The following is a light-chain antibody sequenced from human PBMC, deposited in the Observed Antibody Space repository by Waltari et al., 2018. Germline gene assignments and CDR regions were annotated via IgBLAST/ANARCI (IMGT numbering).Light chain of an antibody. J-gene: IGKJ3*01. Sequence: EIVLTQSPATLSVSPGESATLSFRASQSVRTNLAWYQQKPGQAPRLLIYGASNRATGIPARFSGSGSGTEFTLTIRSLQSEDFALYHCQQYNHWPPEFTFGPGTKVDIK. CDR2: GAS. CDR1: QSVRTN. V-gene: IGKV3-15*01. CDR3: QQYNHWPPEFT.